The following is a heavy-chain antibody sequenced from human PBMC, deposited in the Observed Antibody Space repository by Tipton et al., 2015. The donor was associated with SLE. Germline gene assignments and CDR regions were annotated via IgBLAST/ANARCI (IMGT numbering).Heavy chain of an antibody. Sequence: TLSLTCTVSGGSISSGGYYWSWIRQPPGKGLEWIGHIYYSGTTSYNPSLKSRVTISVDTSKNQFSLNLSSVTAADTAVYYCARLRGSFGSGSYDYWGQGTLVTVSS. V-gene: IGHV4-61*08. J-gene: IGHJ4*02. CDR1: GGSISSGGYY. D-gene: IGHD3-10*01. CDR3: ARLRGSFGSGSYDY. CDR2: IYYSGTT.